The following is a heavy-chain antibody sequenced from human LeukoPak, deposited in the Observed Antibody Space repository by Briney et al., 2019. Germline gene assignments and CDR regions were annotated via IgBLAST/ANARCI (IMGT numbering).Heavy chain of an antibody. CDR1: GGSISSSSYY. D-gene: IGHD6-6*01. CDR2: IYYSGST. Sequence: SSETLSLTCTVSGGSISSSSYYWGWIRQPPGKGLEWIGSIYYSGSTYYNPSLKSRVTISVDTSKNQFSLKLSSVTAADTAVYYCARDESIAAQRAIDYWGQGTLVTVSS. V-gene: IGHV4-39*02. CDR3: ARDESIAAQRAIDY. J-gene: IGHJ4*02.